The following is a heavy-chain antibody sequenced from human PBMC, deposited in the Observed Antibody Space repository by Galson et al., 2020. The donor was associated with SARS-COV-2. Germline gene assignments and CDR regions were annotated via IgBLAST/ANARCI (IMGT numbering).Heavy chain of an antibody. D-gene: IGHD3-22*01. V-gene: IGHV3-23*01. CDR3: AKDLSYYYDSSGDEYFQH. CDR1: GFTFSSYA. Sequence: TGGSLRLSCAASGFTFSSYAMSWVRQAPGKGLEWVSAISGSGGSTHYADSVKGRFTISRDNSKNTLYLQMNSLRAEDTAVYYCAKDLSYYYDSSGDEYFQHWGQGTLVTVSS. J-gene: IGHJ1*01. CDR2: ISGSGGST.